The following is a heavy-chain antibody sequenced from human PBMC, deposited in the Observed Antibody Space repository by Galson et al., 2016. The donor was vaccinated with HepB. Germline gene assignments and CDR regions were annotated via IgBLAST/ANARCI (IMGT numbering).Heavy chain of an antibody. V-gene: IGHV1-46*01. CDR1: GYSFISFY. J-gene: IGHJ4*02. Sequence: SVKVSCKASGYSFISFYMHWLRQAPGQGFEWVATIYPSAGTTSCSQKFQGRVSVTGDTSASAVYMELSGLTSGDTAVYYCARVPGYCGSPSCRLLDDWGQGTLVTVSS. D-gene: IGHD2-2*01. CDR2: IYPSAGTT. CDR3: ARVPGYCGSPSCRLLDD.